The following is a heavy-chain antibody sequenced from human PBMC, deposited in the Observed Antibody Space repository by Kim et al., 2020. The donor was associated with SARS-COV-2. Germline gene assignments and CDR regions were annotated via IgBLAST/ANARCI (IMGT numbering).Heavy chain of an antibody. CDR2: IYWDDDK. CDR1: GFSLSTSGVG. D-gene: IGHD3-3*01. CDR3: AHRPGGFWSGYFDY. J-gene: IGHJ4*02. V-gene: IGHV2-5*02. Sequence: SGPTLVNPPQTLTLTCTFSGFSLSTSGVGVGWIRQPPGKALEWLALIYWDDDKRYSPSLKSRLTITKDTSKNQVVLTMTNMDPVDTATYYCAHRPGGFWSGYFDYWGQGTLVTVSS.